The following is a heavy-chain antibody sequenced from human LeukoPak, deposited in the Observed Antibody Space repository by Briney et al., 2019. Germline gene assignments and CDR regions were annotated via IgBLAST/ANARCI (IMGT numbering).Heavy chain of an antibody. V-gene: IGHV3-21*05. CDR1: GFIFSSYS. J-gene: IGHJ3*02. D-gene: IGHD3-16*01. Sequence: AGGSLRLSCADSGFIFSSYSMKWVRQAPGKGVEWVSYICIRSSDTYYADSVKGRFTISRDNARNSLYLQMNTLRAEDTAIYYCARDHVWAFDIWGQGSMVTVSS. CDR2: ICIRSSDT. CDR3: ARDHVWAFDI.